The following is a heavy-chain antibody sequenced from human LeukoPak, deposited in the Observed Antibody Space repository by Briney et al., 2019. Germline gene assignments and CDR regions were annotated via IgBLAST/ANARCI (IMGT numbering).Heavy chain of an antibody. Sequence: GASVKVSCRASGYTFTSYDVHWVRLAPGQGLEWMGKINPSGGSTSNAQKFQGRVTMTRDTSTSTVYMELSSLRSGDTAVYYCARERGYDMATGPAGSNAFDIWGQGTMVTVSS. CDR2: INPSGGST. CDR1: GYTFTSYD. D-gene: IGHD2-21*02. V-gene: IGHV1-46*01. CDR3: ARERGYDMATGPAGSNAFDI. J-gene: IGHJ3*02.